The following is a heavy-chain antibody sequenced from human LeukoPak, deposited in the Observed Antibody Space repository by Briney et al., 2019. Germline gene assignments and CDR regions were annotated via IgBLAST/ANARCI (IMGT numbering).Heavy chain of an antibody. Sequence: SETLSLTCTVSGGSISSSSYYWGWIRQPPGKGLEWIGSIYYSGSTYYNPSLKSRVTISVDTSKNQFSLKLSSVTAADTAVYYCARVRLGYDSDQHWGQGTLVTVSS. CDR1: GGSISSSSYY. J-gene: IGHJ1*01. CDR2: IYYSGST. D-gene: IGHD3-22*01. V-gene: IGHV4-39*07. CDR3: ARVRLGYDSDQH.